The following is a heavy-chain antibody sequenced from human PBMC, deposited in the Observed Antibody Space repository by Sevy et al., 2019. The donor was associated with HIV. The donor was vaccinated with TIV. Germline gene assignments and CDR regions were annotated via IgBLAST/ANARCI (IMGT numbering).Heavy chain of an antibody. CDR1: GFTFNTYT. Sequence: GGSLRLSCAASGFTFNTYTMHWVRQAPDKGLEWVAAISHDGSNKNYADSVKGRFTVSRDNSKNTVSLQMNSLRREDTALYYCAREYYDFWSGPINFYFGMDVWGQGTTVTVSS. CDR2: ISHDGSNK. CDR3: AREYYDFWSGPINFYFGMDV. D-gene: IGHD3-3*01. J-gene: IGHJ6*02. V-gene: IGHV3-30-3*01.